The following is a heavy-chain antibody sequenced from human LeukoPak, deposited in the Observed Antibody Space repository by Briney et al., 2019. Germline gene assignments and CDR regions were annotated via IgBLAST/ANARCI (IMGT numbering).Heavy chain of an antibody. CDR3: ARRTSSILFDY. D-gene: IGHD2-2*01. J-gene: IGHJ4*02. CDR1: GGSISGSSYY. CDR2: IYYSGST. Sequence: KSSETLSLTCTVSGGSISGSSYYWGWIRQPPGKGLEWIGSIYYSGSTYYNPSLKSPVTISVDTSKNQFSLKLSSVTASDTAVYYCARRTSSILFDYWGQGTLVTVFS. V-gene: IGHV4-39*01.